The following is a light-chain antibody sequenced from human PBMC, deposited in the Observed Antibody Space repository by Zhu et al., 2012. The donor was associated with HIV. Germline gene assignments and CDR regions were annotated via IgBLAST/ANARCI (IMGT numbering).Light chain of an antibody. V-gene: IGKV1-NL1*01. CDR1: QAISNS. CDR2: ATS. J-gene: IGKJ2*02. Sequence: DIQLTQSPSFLSASIGDRVTMSCRASQAISNSLAWYQQKPGKVPKLLLAATSSLQSGVPSRFSGSGSGRNFTLTISSLQPEDFATYYCQQYYGGPTSTFGQGTKVEIK. CDR3: QQYYGGPTST.